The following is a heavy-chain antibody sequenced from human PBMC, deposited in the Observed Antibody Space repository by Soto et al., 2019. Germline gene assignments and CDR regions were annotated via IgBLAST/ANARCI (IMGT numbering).Heavy chain of an antibody. CDR3: ARGRTIFGVVSGNY. D-gene: IGHD3-3*01. V-gene: IGHV1-8*01. CDR2: MNPNSGNT. CDR1: GYTFTSYD. J-gene: IGHJ4*02. Sequence: GASVKVSCKASGYTFTSYDINWVRQATGQGLGWMGWMNPNSGNTGYAQKFQGRVTMTRNTSISTAYMELSSLRSEDTAVYYCARGRTIFGVVSGNYWGQGTLVTVSS.